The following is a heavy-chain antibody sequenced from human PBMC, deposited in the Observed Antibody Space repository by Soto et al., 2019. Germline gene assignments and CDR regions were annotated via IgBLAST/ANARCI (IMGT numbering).Heavy chain of an antibody. D-gene: IGHD6-13*01. CDR2: IFTNEHI. CDR1: GGSISRYY. V-gene: IGHV4-4*07. J-gene: IGHJ4*02. CDR3: ARDRLGEDQQPFDY. Sequence: QVQLQESAPGLVKPSETLSLTCTVSGGSISRYYWSWIRQPAGKRLEWIGRIFTNEHINYNTSLKMRVTLSVDMSKNQFSLRLTSVTADDTAVYYCARDRLGEDQQPFDYWGQGTLVTVSS.